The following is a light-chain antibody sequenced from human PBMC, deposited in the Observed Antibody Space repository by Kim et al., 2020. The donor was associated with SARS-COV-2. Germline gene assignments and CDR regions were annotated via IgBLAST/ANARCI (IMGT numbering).Light chain of an antibody. CDR3: HQYDKFPQT. Sequence: ASIGDRVTITCQASQDINDYLDWYQQKPGKVPKLLIYDATRLETGVPSRFSGSGSGTDFTLTISSLQPEDIATYYCHQYDKFPQTFRQGTKVDIK. CDR1: QDINDY. CDR2: DAT. V-gene: IGKV1-33*01. J-gene: IGKJ1*01.